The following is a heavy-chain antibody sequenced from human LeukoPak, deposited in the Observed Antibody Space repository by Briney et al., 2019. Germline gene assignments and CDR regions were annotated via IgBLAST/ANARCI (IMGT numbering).Heavy chain of an antibody. J-gene: IGHJ4*02. CDR2: IYYTGSP. CDR1: GGSISTYY. CDR3: ARPETTSGWYYFDS. D-gene: IGHD6-19*01. V-gene: IGHV4-59*08. Sequence: PSETLSLTCTVSGGSISTYYWSWIRQPPGKGLEWIGYIYYTGSPNYNPSLKSRVTISVDTSKNQFSLKLTSVTAADTAVYYCARPETTSGWYYFDSWGQGTLVTVSS.